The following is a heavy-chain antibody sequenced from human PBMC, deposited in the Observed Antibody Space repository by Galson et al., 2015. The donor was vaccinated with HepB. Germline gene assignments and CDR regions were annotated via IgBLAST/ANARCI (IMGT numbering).Heavy chain of an antibody. Sequence: SLRLSCEASGFTSSRYVISWVRQAPGTGLEWVSAISGSGGSTYYADSVKGRFTISRDNSKSTLYLQMNSLRAEDTAVYYCARDPRGTYGAFDIWGQGTMVAVSS. CDR1: GFTSSRYV. J-gene: IGHJ3*02. CDR3: ARDPRGTYGAFDI. CDR2: ISGSGGST. D-gene: IGHD1-26*01. V-gene: IGHV3-23*01.